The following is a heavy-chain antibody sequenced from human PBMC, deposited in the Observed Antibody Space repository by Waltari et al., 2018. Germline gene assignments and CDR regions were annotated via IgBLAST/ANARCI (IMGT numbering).Heavy chain of an antibody. CDR3: ASAGGHCSSTSCSYYFDY. V-gene: IGHV4-59*11. CDR2: IYYSGST. D-gene: IGHD2-2*01. CDR1: GGSISSHY. Sequence: QVQLQESGPGLVKPSETLSLTCTVSGGSISSHYWSWIRQPPGKGLEWIGYIYYSGSTNYNPSLKSRVTISVDTSKNQFSLKLSSVTAADTAVYYCASAGGHCSSTSCSYYFDYWGQGTLVTVSS. J-gene: IGHJ4*02.